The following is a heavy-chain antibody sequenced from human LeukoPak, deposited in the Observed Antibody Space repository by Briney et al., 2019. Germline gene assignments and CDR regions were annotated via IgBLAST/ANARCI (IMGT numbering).Heavy chain of an antibody. J-gene: IGHJ6*02. D-gene: IGHD2-15*01. Sequence: ASVKVSCKASGYTFTGYYMHWVRQAPGQGLEWMGWMNPNSGNTGYAQKFQGRVTMTRNTSISTAYMELSSLRSEDTAVYYCARGVFATRDIYYYYYGMDVWGQGTTVTVSS. CDR3: ARGVFATRDIYYYYYGMDV. CDR1: GYTFTGYY. V-gene: IGHV1-8*02. CDR2: MNPNSGNT.